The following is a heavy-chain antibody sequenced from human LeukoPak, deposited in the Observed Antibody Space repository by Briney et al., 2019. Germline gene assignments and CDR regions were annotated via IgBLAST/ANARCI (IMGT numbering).Heavy chain of an antibody. Sequence: ASVKVSCKVSGYSLSDLSIHWVRHVAAKGLEWMGGFEPEEGAHGETIFAQKFEDRLTLTEDTSADTAYMELVRLTSEDTAVYYCATDRLEIYALHIWGQGTAVTVSS. CDR1: GYSLSDLS. CDR3: ATDRLEIYALHI. CDR2: FEPEEGAHGET. V-gene: IGHV1-24*01. J-gene: IGHJ3*02. D-gene: IGHD1-1*01.